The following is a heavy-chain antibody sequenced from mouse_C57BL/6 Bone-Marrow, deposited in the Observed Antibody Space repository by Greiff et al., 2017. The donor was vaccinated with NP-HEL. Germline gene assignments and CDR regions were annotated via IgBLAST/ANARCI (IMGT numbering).Heavy chain of an antibody. V-gene: IGHV3-6*01. J-gene: IGHJ4*01. Sequence: EVKLQESGPGLVKPSQSLSLTCSVTGYSITSGYYWNWIRQFPGNKLEWMGYISYDGSNNYNPSLKNRISFTRDTSKNQFFLKMNYVTTGDTATYYCARDPDYYDYCYAMDYWGQGTSVTVSS. CDR2: ISYDGSN. D-gene: IGHD2-4*01. CDR1: GYSITSGYY. CDR3: ARDPDYYDYCYAMDY.